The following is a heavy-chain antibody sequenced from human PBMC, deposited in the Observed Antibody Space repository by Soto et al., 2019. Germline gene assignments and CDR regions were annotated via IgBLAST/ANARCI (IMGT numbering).Heavy chain of an antibody. CDR2: IIPIFGTA. D-gene: IGHD2-15*01. J-gene: IGHJ3*02. Sequence: GASVKVSCKASGGTFSSYAISWVRQAPGRGLEWMGGIIPIFGTANYAQKFQGRVTITADESTSTAYMELSSLRSEDTAVYYCAKSRKMATHLGAFDIWGQGTMVTVSS. CDR3: AKSRKMATHLGAFDI. CDR1: GGTFSSYA. V-gene: IGHV1-69*13.